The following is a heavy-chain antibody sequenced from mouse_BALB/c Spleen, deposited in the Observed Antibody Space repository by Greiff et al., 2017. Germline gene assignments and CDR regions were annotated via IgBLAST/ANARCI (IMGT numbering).Heavy chain of an antibody. V-gene: IGHV7-3*02. J-gene: IGHJ2*01. CDR1: GFTFTDYY. CDR3: ARSVRGAFDY. Sequence: EVKVVESGGGLVQPGGSLRLSCATSGFTFTDYYMSWVRQPPGKALEWLGFIRNKANGYTTEYSASVKGRFTISRDNSQSILYLQMNTLRAEDSATYYCARSVRGAFDYWGQGTTLTVSS. CDR2: IRNKANGYTT. D-gene: IGHD1-1*01.